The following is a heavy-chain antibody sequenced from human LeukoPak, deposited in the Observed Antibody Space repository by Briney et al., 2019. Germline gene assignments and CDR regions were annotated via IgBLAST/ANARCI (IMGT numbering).Heavy chain of an antibody. Sequence: SETLSLTCAVYGGSFSGYYCSCIRQPPPKGLEWIGEIIHSGSSNYNPSLKSRVTISIDTSKNQFSLKLSSVTAAETGVYYCARDPFGEYAFDIGGQGTMVNVSS. CDR1: GGSFSGYY. CDR2: IIHSGSS. CDR3: ARDPFGEYAFDI. D-gene: IGHD3-10*01. V-gene: IGHV4-34*12. J-gene: IGHJ3*02.